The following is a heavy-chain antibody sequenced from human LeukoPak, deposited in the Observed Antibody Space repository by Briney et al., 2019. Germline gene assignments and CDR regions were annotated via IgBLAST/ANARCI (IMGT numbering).Heavy chain of an antibody. Sequence: GGSLGLSCAASGFTFSNYGMHWVRQAPGKGLEWVALIWYDGSNKYYADSVKGRLTISRDNSKNTLYLQMNSLRAEDTAVYYCAREGPRGNSQFDYWGQGTLVTVSS. CDR1: GFTFSNYG. V-gene: IGHV3-33*01. D-gene: IGHD2/OR15-2a*01. CDR3: AREGPRGNSQFDY. CDR2: IWYDGSNK. J-gene: IGHJ4*02.